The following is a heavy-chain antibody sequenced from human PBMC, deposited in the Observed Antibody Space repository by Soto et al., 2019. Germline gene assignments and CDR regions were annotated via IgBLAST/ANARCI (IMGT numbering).Heavy chain of an antibody. Sequence: SVKVSCKASGGTFNNFAFTWVRQAPGQGLEWLGGIMPVFHTTNIAQTFQDRITIIADDFTNTVYMEMTSLRFDDTAVYYCATATISPVSATLYHYGMDVWGRGTTVTVPS. V-gene: IGHV1-69*13. CDR2: IMPVFHTT. D-gene: IGHD6-25*01. CDR1: GGTFNNFA. J-gene: IGHJ6*02. CDR3: ATATISPVSATLYHYGMDV.